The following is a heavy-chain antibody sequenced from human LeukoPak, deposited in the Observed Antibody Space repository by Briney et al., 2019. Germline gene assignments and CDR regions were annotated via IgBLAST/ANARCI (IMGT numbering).Heavy chain of an antibody. CDR2: IIPIFGTA. V-gene: IGHV1-69*05. Sequence: SVKVSCKASGGTFSSYAINWVRQAPGQGLEWMGGIIPIFGTANYAQKFQGRVTITTDESTSTAYMELSSLRSEDTAVYYCARGRRFLEWLPIDYWGQGTLVTVSS. CDR1: GGTFSSYA. D-gene: IGHD3-3*01. CDR3: ARGRRFLEWLPIDY. J-gene: IGHJ4*02.